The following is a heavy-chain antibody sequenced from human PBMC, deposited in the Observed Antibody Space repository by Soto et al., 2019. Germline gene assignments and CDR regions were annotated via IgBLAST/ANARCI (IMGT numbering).Heavy chain of an antibody. V-gene: IGHV1-18*04. D-gene: IGHD3-3*01. Sequence: ASVKVSCKASGYSFTTYDISWLRQAPGQGLEWMGRISPYNGNTNYAQNFQDRVAMTADTSSSTAYMELRGLRSDDTAIYYCATSYDSGFDPWGQGTLVTVSS. CDR1: GYSFTTYD. CDR3: ATSYDSGFDP. CDR2: ISPYNGNT. J-gene: IGHJ5*02.